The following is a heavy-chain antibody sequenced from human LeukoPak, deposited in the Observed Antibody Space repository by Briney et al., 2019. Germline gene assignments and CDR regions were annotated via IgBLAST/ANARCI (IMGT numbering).Heavy chain of an antibody. J-gene: IGHJ4*02. D-gene: IGHD3-22*01. CDR2: ISAGGGST. Sequence: PGGSLRLSCAASGFTLSNHPMSWVRQAPGKGLQWVSGISAGGGSTYYADSVKGRFTISRDNSKNTLYLQMNSLRAEDTAVYYCAKDGFDYYDSSGYSYFHYWGQGTLVTVSS. CDR1: GFTLSNHP. V-gene: IGHV3-23*01. CDR3: AKDGFDYYDSSGYSYFHY.